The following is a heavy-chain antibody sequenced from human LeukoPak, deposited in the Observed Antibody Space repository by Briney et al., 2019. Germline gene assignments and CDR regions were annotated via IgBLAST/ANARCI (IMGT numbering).Heavy chain of an antibody. Sequence: PSETLSLTCAVYGGSFNGYYWSWIRQPPGKGLEWIGEINHSGSTNYNPSLKSRVTISVDTSKNQFSLKLSSVTAADTAVYYCARHFYDILTGFDYWGQGTLVTVSS. J-gene: IGHJ4*02. V-gene: IGHV4-34*01. CDR2: INHSGST. CDR3: ARHFYDILTGFDY. CDR1: GGSFNGYY. D-gene: IGHD3-9*01.